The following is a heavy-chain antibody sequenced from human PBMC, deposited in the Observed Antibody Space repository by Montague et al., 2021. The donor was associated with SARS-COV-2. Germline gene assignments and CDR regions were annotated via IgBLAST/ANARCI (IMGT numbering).Heavy chain of an antibody. CDR1: GGSISSYY. V-gene: IGHV4-59*13. J-gene: IGHJ4*02. CDR2: IYYSGST. Sequence: SETLSLTCTVSGGSISSYYWGWIRQPPGKGLEWIGYIYYSGSTNYNPSLKSPVTISVDTSKNQFSLKPSSVTAADTAVYYCARGDVEMATIKSGGPFYHFDYWGQGTLVTVSS. D-gene: IGHD5-24*01. CDR3: ARGDVEMATIKSGGPFYHFDY.